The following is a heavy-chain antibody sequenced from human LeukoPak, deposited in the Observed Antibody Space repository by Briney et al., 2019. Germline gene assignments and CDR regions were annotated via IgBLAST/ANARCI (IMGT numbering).Heavy chain of an antibody. Sequence: SETLSLTCTVSGGSISSSSYYWGWIRQPPGKGLEWIGSIYYSGSTYYNPSLKSRVTISVDTSKNQFSLKLSSVTAADTAVYYCARNPPGNNGGQEPLAT. CDR1: GGSISSSSYY. J-gene: IGHJ4*02. CDR3: ARNPPGNN. CDR2: IYYSGST. V-gene: IGHV4-39*07. D-gene: IGHD1/OR15-1a*01.